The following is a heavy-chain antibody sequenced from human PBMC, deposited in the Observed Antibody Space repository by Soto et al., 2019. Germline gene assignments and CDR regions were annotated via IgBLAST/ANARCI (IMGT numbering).Heavy chain of an antibody. CDR1: GFIFDDFV. CDR2: ISWNSGST. J-gene: IGHJ4*02. D-gene: IGHD1-1*01. CDR3: ARDTDSDTWNDPFDY. V-gene: IGHV3-9*01. Sequence: ESGGGLVQPGRSLRLSCAASGFIFDDFVMHWVRQAPGKGLEWVSGISWNSGSTDYAASVKGRFIISRDNARNSLYLQMNSLRPEDTALYYCARDTDSDTWNDPFDYWGQGALVIVS.